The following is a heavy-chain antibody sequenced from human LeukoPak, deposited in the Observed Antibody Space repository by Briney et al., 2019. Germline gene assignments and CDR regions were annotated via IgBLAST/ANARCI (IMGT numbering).Heavy chain of an antibody. CDR2: INHSGST. Sequence: SETLSLTCAVYGGSFSGYYWSWIRQPPGKGLEWIGEINHSGSTNYNPSLKSRVTISVDTSKNQFSLKLSSVTAADTAVYYCASPLHVGANAGTTVVTPVGYWGQGTLVTVSS. CDR3: ASPLHVGANAGTTVVTPVGY. CDR1: GGSFSGYY. V-gene: IGHV4-34*01. D-gene: IGHD4-23*01. J-gene: IGHJ4*02.